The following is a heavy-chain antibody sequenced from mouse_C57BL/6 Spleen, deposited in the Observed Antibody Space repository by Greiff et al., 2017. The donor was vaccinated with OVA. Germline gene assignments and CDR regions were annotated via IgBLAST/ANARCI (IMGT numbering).Heavy chain of an antibody. Sequence: VQLKQPGAELVKPGASVKLSCKASGYTFTSYWMQWVKQRPGQGLEWIGEIDPSDSYTNYNQKFKGKATLTVDTSSSTAYMQLSSLTSEDSAVYYCARTTVVATVDDWGQGTTLTVSS. CDR2: IDPSDSYT. D-gene: IGHD1-1*01. CDR1: GYTFTSYW. J-gene: IGHJ2*01. CDR3: ARTTVVATVDD. V-gene: IGHV1-50*01.